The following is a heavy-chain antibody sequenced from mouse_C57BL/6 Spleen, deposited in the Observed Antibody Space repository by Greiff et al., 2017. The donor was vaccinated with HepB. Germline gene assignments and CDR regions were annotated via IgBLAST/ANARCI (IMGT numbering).Heavy chain of an antibody. D-gene: IGHD2-2*01. J-gene: IGHJ2*01. CDR1: GFSFNTYA. Sequence: EVQRVESGGGLVQPKGSLKLSCAASGFSFNTYAMNWVRQAPGKGLEWVARIRSKSNNYATYYADSVKDRFTISRDDSESMLYLQMNNLKTEDTAMYYCVRNYDGYGYFDYWGQGTTLTVSS. CDR3: VRNYDGYGYFDY. V-gene: IGHV10-1*01. CDR2: IRSKSNNYAT.